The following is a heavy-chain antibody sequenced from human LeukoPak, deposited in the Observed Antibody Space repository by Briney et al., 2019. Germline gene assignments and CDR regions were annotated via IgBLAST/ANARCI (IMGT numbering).Heavy chain of an antibody. V-gene: IGHV1-2*06. Sequence: ASVKVSCKASGYTFTGYYMHWVRQAPGQGLEWMGRINPNSGGTNYAQKFQGRVTMTRDTSISTAYMELSRLRSDDTAVYYCARDRSRWLGPFSHYYMDVWGKGTTVTVSS. D-gene: IGHD6-19*01. CDR2: INPNSGGT. CDR3: ARDRSRWLGPFSHYYMDV. J-gene: IGHJ6*03. CDR1: GYTFTGYY.